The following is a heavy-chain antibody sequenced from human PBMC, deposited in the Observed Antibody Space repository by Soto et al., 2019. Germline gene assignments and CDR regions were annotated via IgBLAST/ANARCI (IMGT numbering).Heavy chain of an antibody. CDR2: FYYTGST. Sequence: ETLSLTCTVSGGSVSSGNYYWSWIRQPPGKGLEWIGYFYYTGSTNYNPSLKSRVTISIDASKNQFSLRLSSVTAADTAVYYCARSMHYSDGSNYSPFDYWGQGTLVTVSS. CDR3: ARSMHYSDGSNYSPFDY. J-gene: IGHJ4*02. D-gene: IGHD3-22*01. CDR1: GGSVSSGNYY. V-gene: IGHV4-61*01.